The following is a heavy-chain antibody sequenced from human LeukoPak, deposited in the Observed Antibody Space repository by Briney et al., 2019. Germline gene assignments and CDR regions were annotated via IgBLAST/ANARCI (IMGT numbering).Heavy chain of an antibody. V-gene: IGHV4-30-2*01. CDR1: GGSISSGGYS. CDR3: ARLGPHLDF. Sequence: SETLSLTCAVSGGSISSGGYSWTWIRQPPGKGLEWIGSISHSGPTSYSPSLKSRVTISVDTSKNQFSLKLTSVTAADTAVYYCARLGPHLDFWGQGTLVTVSS. J-gene: IGHJ4*02. CDR2: ISHSGPT. D-gene: IGHD7-27*01.